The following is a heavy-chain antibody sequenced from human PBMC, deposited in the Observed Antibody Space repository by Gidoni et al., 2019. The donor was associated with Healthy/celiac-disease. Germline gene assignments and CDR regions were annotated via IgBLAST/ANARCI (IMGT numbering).Heavy chain of an antibody. CDR3: AKEGVVKSILGSRYYYYMDV. V-gene: IGHV3-23*04. Sequence: EVQLVESGGGLVQPGGSLRLSCAASGFPFSSHALSWVRQGPGKGLEWGSASSGSGGSTYYEDSVKGRFTISRDNSKNTLYLQMNSLRAEDTAVYYCAKEGVVKSILGSRYYYYMDVWGKGTTVTVSS. CDR2: SSGSGGST. J-gene: IGHJ6*03. D-gene: IGHD3-22*01. CDR1: GFPFSSHA.